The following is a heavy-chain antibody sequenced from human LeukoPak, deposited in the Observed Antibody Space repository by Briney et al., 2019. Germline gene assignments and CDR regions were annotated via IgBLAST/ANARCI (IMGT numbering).Heavy chain of an antibody. V-gene: IGHV3-7*01. CDR3: ARDGGINTNFDY. J-gene: IGHJ4*02. CDR1: GFTFRNYW. D-gene: IGHD2-15*01. Sequence: GGSLRLSCAASGFTFRNYWMGWVRQAPGKGLEWVANTKPDGSAEYYADSVRGRFTTSRDNANNLLYLQMNRLRAEDMAVYYCARDGGINTNFDYWGQGTLVTVSS. CDR2: TKPDGSAE.